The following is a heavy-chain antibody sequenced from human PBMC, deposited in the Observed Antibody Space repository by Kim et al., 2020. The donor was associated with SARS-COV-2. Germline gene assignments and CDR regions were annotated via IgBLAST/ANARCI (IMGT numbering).Heavy chain of an antibody. Sequence: GGSLRLSCAASGFTFSSYGMHWVRQAPGKGLEWVAVISYDGSNKYSADSVKGRFTISRDNSKNTLYLQMISLRAEDTAVYYCAKDRPPHLVVPAAPWFDPWGQGTLVTVSS. V-gene: IGHV3-30*18. J-gene: IGHJ5*02. CDR2: ISYDGSNK. D-gene: IGHD2-2*01. CDR1: GFTFSSYG. CDR3: AKDRPPHLVVPAAPWFDP.